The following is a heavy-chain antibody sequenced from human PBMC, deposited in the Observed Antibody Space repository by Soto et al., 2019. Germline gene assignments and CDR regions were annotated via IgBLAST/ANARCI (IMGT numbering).Heavy chain of an antibody. V-gene: IGHV4-34*01. CDR3: ARLRTYYYGSGSYGLRLVSGDV. Sequence: PSETMSLTCAVYGETFSGYYWSWIRPPPGKGLEWIGEINHSGSTNYNPSLKSRVTISVDTSKNQFSLKLSSVTAADTAVYYCARLRTYYYGSGSYGLRLVSGDVWGKGTTVTVSS. CDR2: INHSGST. J-gene: IGHJ6*04. CDR1: GETFSGYY. D-gene: IGHD3-10*01.